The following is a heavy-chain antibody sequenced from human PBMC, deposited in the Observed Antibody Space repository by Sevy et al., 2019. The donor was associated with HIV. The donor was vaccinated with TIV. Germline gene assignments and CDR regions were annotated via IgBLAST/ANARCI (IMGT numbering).Heavy chain of an antibody. D-gene: IGHD3-10*01. J-gene: IGHJ6*02. CDR2: ISSSGSTI. V-gene: IGHV3-11*01. CDR3: ASRPRDYYGSGCYYKNGMDV. Sequence: GGSLRLSCAASGFTFSDYYMSWIRQAPGKGLEWVSYISSSGSTIYYADSVKGRFTISRDNAKNSLYLQMNSLRAEDTAVYYCASRPRDYYGSGCYYKNGMDVWGQGTTVTVSS. CDR1: GFTFSDYY.